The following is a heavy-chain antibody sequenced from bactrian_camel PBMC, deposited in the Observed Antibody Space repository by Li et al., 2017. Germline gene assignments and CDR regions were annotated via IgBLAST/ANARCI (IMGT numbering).Heavy chain of an antibody. CDR3: TTGFDPVGYSDYDVQARY. V-gene: IGHV3-2*01. CDR1: GFTFKNYY. J-gene: IGHJ4*01. Sequence: HVQLVESGGGLVQPGGSARLSCKTSGFTFKNYYMGWVRQAPGKGLEYVSNISNDGRSPGYADSVKGRFTISRDNAKNTLYLQMNSLKPEDTAVYYCTTGFDPVGYSDYDVQARYWGQGTQVTVS. D-gene: IGHD4*01. CDR2: ISNDGRSP.